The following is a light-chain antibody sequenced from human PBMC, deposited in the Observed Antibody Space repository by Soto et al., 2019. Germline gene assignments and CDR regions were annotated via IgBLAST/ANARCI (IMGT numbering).Light chain of an antibody. J-gene: IGKJ1*01. CDR1: QRISSY. CDR2: AAS. CDR3: QQSYSTPRT. V-gene: IGKV1-39*01. Sequence: DIQMTQSPSTLSASVGDRLTITCRASQRISSYLNWYQQKPGKAPKLLIYAASSLQSGVPSRFSGSGSGTDFTLTISSLQPEDFATYYCQQSYSTPRTFGQGTKVDNK.